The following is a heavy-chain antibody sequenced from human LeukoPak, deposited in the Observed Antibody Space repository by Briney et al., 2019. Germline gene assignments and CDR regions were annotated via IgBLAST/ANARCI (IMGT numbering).Heavy chain of an antibody. CDR3: ARGRGSGWYGAFDY. CDR1: GGTFSSYA. J-gene: IGHJ4*02. Sequence: ASVKVSCRASGGTFSSYAISWVRQAPGQGLEWMGGIIPIFGTANYAQKFQGRVTITTDKSTSTAYMELSSLRSEDTAVYYCARGRGSGWYGAFDYWGQGTLVTVSS. V-gene: IGHV1-69*05. D-gene: IGHD6-19*01. CDR2: IIPIFGTA.